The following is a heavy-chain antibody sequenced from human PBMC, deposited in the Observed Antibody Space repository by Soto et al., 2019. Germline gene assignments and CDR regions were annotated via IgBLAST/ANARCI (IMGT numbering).Heavy chain of an antibody. Sequence: SETLSLTCTVSGGSISSSSHYWGWIRQPPGKGLEWIGSIYYSGSTYYNTSLKSRVTISVDTSKNQFSLKLSSVTAADTAVYYCARKTPVGATGGEFDYWGQGTLVTVSS. D-gene: IGHD1-26*01. V-gene: IGHV4-39*01. J-gene: IGHJ4*02. CDR1: GGSISSSSHY. CDR3: ARKTPVGATGGEFDY. CDR2: IYYSGST.